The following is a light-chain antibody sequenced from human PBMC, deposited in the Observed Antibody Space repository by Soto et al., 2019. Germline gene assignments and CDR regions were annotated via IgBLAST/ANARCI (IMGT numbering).Light chain of an antibody. V-gene: IGKV1-5*03. CDR2: KAS. Sequence: DIQMTQSPSTLSGTVGDRVTITCRASQTISIWLSWYHQKPGKAPKLLIYKASTLKSGVPSRFSGSGFGTEFTLTISSLQPDDFATYYCQHYNSYSEAFGQGTKVDI. CDR3: QHYNSYSEA. J-gene: IGKJ1*01. CDR1: QTISIW.